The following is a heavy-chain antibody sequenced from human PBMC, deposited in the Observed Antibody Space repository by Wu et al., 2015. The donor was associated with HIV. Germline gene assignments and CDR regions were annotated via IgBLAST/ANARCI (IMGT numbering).Heavy chain of an antibody. J-gene: IGHJ2*01. CDR3: ARVQFDPDYYTYFDL. Sequence: QVQLVQSGAEVKKPGASVKVSCKASGYMFANYYVHWVRQTPGQGPEWMGVINPFNGFTIYTQKFKDRLNMTIDSSTRTVYMNLSGLLSDDTATYFCARVQFDPDYYTYFDLWGQGSLVTVSS. CDR1: GYMFANYY. CDR2: INPFNGFT. D-gene: IGHD4/OR15-4a*01. V-gene: IGHV1-46*01.